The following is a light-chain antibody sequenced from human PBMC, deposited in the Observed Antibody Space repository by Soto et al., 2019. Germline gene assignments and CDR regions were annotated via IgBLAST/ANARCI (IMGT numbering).Light chain of an antibody. CDR2: EVS. CDR1: STDVGGYNY. V-gene: IGLV2-14*01. CDR3: TSYTSRSTLV. J-gene: IGLJ1*01. Sequence: QSALTQPASVSGSRGQSITLSCTGTSTDVGGYNYVSWYQQHPGKAPKLMIYEVSNRPSGVSNRFSGSKSGNTASLSISGLQAEDEADYYCTSYTSRSTLVFGTGTKVT.